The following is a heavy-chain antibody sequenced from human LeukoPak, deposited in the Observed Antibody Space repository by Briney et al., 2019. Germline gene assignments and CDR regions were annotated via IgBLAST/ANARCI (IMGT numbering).Heavy chain of an antibody. J-gene: IGHJ5*02. D-gene: IGHD1-26*01. CDR2: IYHSGTT. Sequence: SETLSLTCTVSAYSISNGFVWGWIRQPPGKGLEWIASIYHSGTTYYNPSLKCRVTMSVDTSKNQFSLRLSSVTAADTAVYYCTRLSHVAGAPKVSWFDPWGQGTLVTVSS. CDR3: TRLSHVAGAPKVSWFDP. V-gene: IGHV4-38-2*02. CDR1: AYSISNGFV.